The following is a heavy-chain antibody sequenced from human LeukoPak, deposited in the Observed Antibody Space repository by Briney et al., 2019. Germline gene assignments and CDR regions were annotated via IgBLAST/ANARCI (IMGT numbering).Heavy chain of an antibody. CDR2: ISGSGGST. J-gene: IGHJ4*02. D-gene: IGHD3-22*01. CDR3: AKDRSYDSSGLFDY. CDR1: GFTFSSYA. V-gene: IGHV3-23*01. Sequence: GGSLRLSCAASGFTFSSYAMSWVRQAPGKGLEWVSAISGSGGSTYYADSVKGRFNISRDTSKNTLYLQMNSLRAEDTAVYYCAKDRSYDSSGLFDYWGQGTLVTVSS.